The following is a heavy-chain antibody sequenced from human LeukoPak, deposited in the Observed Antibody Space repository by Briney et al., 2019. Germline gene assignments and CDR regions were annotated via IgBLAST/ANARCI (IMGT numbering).Heavy chain of an antibody. CDR3: GRGRPRGYSGYVIDY. Sequence: GGSLRLSCAASGFTFSDYYMGWIRQAPGKGLEWVSYISSSGSTIYYADSVKGRFTISRDNAKNTLYLQMNSLRAEDTAAFYCGRGRPRGYSGYVIDYWGQGTPITVSS. CDR2: ISSSGSTI. J-gene: IGHJ4*02. V-gene: IGHV3-11*04. CDR1: GFTFSDYY. D-gene: IGHD5-12*01.